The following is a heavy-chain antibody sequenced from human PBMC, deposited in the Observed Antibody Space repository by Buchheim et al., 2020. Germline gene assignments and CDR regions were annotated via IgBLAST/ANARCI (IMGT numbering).Heavy chain of an antibody. Sequence: EVQLVESGGGSVQPGGSLRLSCAVSGFTLSSYPMNWVRQAPGRGLEWLSYIAASSSTAFYADSVKGRFTISRDNAKNSLYLQMNSLRAEDTAVYYCARERSYTLDVWGQGT. V-gene: IGHV3-48*01. CDR2: IAASSSTA. D-gene: IGHD4-11*01. J-gene: IGHJ3*01. CDR3: ARERSYTLDV. CDR1: GFTLSSYP.